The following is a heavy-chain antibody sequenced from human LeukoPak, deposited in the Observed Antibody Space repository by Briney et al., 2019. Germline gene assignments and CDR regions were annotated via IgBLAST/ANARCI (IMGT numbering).Heavy chain of an antibody. D-gene: IGHD2-2*01. J-gene: IGHJ4*02. CDR2: ISAYNGNT. V-gene: IGHV1-18*01. Sequence: ASVKVSCKASGYTFTSYGISWVRQAPGQGLEWMGWISAYNGNTNYAQKLQGRVTVTTDTSTSTAYMELRSLRSDDTAVYYCARYRLSRGVVVPAAPTFFDYWGQGTLFTVSS. CDR3: ARYRLSRGVVVPAAPTFFDY. CDR1: GYTFTSYG.